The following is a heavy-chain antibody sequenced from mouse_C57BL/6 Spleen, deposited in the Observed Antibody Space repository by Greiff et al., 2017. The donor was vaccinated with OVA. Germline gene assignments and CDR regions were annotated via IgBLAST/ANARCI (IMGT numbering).Heavy chain of an antibody. CDR1: GYTFTSYW. J-gene: IGHJ2*01. Sequence: QVQLQQPGAELVRPGTSVKLSCKASGYTFTSYWMHWVKQRPGQGLEWIGVIDPSDSYTNYNQKFKGKATLTVDTSSSTAYMQLSSLTSEDSAVYYCAISYGYRFAYWGQGTTLTVSS. CDR2: IDPSDSYT. CDR3: AISYGYRFAY. D-gene: IGHD2-2*01. V-gene: IGHV1-59*01.